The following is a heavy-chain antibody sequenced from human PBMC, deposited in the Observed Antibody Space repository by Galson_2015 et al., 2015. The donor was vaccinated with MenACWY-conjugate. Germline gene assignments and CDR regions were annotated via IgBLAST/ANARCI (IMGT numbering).Heavy chain of an antibody. D-gene: IGHD1-7*01. J-gene: IGHJ4*02. CDR3: ARDRRSRTGTGMGFDY. Sequence: LSLTCSVPGGSISSSNWWSWVRQPPGKGLAWIGEIYHSGSTNYNPSLKSRVSISVDKSKNQFSLKLSSVTAADTAVYYCARDRRSRTGTGMGFDYWGQGTLVTVSS. CDR1: GGSISSSNW. V-gene: IGHV4-4*02. CDR2: IYHSGST.